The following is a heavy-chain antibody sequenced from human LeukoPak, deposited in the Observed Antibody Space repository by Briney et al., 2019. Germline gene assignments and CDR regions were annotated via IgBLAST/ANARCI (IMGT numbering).Heavy chain of an antibody. CDR2: ISTYDDNI. J-gene: IGHJ6*03. D-gene: IGHD2-15*01. CDR1: GYTFTTYG. Sequence: VASVKVSCKASGYTFTTYGLSWVRQAPGQGLERLGWISTYDDNIKYAQSLQGRLTLTIDTSTSTAYMELSSLRSEDTAVYYCARVNVAAQTYRGYYYYYMDVWGKGTTVTVSS. V-gene: IGHV1-18*01. CDR3: ARVNVAAQTYRGYYYYYMDV.